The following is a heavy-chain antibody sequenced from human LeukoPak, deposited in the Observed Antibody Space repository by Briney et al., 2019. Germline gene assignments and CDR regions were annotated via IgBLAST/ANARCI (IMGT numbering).Heavy chain of an antibody. CDR2: IYPGDSDT. CDR3: ARPDSSGIAARPFDY. V-gene: IGHV5-51*01. Sequence: GESLKISCKGSGYSFTSYWIGWVRQMPGKGLEWMGIIYPGDSDTRYSPSFQGQVTISADKSMSTAYLQWSSLKASDTAMYYCARPDSSGIAARPFDYWGQGTLVTVSS. J-gene: IGHJ4*02. CDR1: GYSFTSYW. D-gene: IGHD6-6*01.